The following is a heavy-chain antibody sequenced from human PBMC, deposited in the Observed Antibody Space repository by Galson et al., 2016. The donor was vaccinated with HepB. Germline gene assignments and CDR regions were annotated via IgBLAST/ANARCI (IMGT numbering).Heavy chain of an antibody. CDR2: TSPYNGNT. D-gene: IGHD7-27*01. Sequence: SVKVSCKASGHTFTSYGTNYGISWVRQAPGQGLEWMGWTSPYNGNTNYAQNFRGRVTMTTDTSTSTAYMELRSLRSDDTAVYYCARVRGNWGAYFFDYWGQGTLITVSS. V-gene: IGHV1-18*01. CDR3: ARVRGNWGAYFFDY. J-gene: IGHJ4*02. CDR1: GHTFTSYGTNYG.